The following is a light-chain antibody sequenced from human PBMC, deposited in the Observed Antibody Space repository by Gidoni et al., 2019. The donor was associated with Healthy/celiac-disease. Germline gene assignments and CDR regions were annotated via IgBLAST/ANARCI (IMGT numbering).Light chain of an antibody. V-gene: IGLV1-40*01. Sequence: QSVLTQPPSVSWAPGQRVTISCTGSSSNIGAGYDVHWYQPLPGTAPKLLIYGNSNRPSGVPDRFSGSKSGTSASLAITGLQAEDEADYYCQSYDSSLSGLYVFGTGTKVTVL. CDR1: SSNIGAGYD. CDR3: QSYDSSLSGLYV. CDR2: GNS. J-gene: IGLJ1*01.